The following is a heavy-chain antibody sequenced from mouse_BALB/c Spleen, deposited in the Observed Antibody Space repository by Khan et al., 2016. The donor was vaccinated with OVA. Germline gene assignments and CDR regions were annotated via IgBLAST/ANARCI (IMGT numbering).Heavy chain of an antibody. CDR2: INPTSGYT. CDR1: GYTFTSYW. V-gene: IGHV1-7*01. J-gene: IGHJ2*01. Sequence: VELVESGAELAKPGASVKMSCKASGYTFTSYWMHWIKQRPGQGLEWIGYINPTSGYTDYNQKFKDKATLTADKYSSTAYMQLSSLTSDDSAVYYCARDRIDYWGQGTALTVSS. CDR3: ARDRIDY.